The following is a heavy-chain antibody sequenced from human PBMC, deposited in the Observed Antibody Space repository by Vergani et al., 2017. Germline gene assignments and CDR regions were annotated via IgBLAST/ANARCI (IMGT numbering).Heavy chain of an antibody. Sequence: QVQMVQSGAEVKKPGSSVKVSCKASGGTFSRYAISWVRQAPGQGLEWMGGIIPIFGTANYAQKFQGRVTITAAESTSTAYMELSSLRSEDTAVYYCARAGAARHHYYYYYMDVWGKGTTVTVSS. V-gene: IGHV1-69*01. J-gene: IGHJ6*03. CDR1: GGTFSRYA. CDR2: IIPIFGTA. CDR3: ARAGAARHHYYYYYMDV. D-gene: IGHD6-6*01.